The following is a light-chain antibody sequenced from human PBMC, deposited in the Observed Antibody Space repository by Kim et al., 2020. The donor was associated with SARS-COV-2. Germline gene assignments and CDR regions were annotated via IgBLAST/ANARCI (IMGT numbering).Light chain of an antibody. CDR1: TNNVGNEG. Sequence: QTATLTCTGNTNNVGNEGAAWLQQHQGHPPKLLSYRSTNRPSGISERFSASRSGNTASLTITGLQPEDEADYYCSAWDSSLSAWVFGGGTQLTVL. J-gene: IGLJ3*02. V-gene: IGLV10-54*01. CDR3: SAWDSSLSAWV. CDR2: RST.